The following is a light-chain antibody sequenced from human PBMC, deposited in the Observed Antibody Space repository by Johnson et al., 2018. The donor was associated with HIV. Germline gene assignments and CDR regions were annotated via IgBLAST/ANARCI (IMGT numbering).Light chain of an antibody. CDR2: DNN. Sequence: QSVLTQPPPLSAAPGHKVTISCSGSSSNIGNNYVSWYQQLPGTAPKLLIYDNNKRPSGIPDRFSGSKSGTSATLGITGLQTGDEADYYCGTWDSSLSAYVFGTGTKVTVL. J-gene: IGLJ1*01. CDR3: GTWDSSLSAYV. CDR1: SSNIGNNY. V-gene: IGLV1-51*01.